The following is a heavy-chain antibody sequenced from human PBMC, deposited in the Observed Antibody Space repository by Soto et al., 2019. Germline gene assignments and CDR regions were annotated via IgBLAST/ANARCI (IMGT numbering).Heavy chain of an antibody. CDR3: VYGGQKMAPYFDY. Sequence: VQLVESGGGLVQPGGSLRLSCAASGFTFSSYWMHWVRQAPGKGLVWVSRINSDGSSTSYADSVKGRFTISRDNAKNTLYLQMNSLRAEDTAVYYCVYGGQKMAPYFDYWGQGTLVTVSS. J-gene: IGHJ4*02. CDR1: GFTFSSYW. CDR2: INSDGSST. V-gene: IGHV3-74*01. D-gene: IGHD4-17*01.